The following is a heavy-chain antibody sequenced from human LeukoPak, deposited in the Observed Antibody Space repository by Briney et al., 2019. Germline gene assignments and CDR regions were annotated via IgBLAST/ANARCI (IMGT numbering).Heavy chain of an antibody. J-gene: IGHJ3*02. CDR1: GFTFSSYW. CDR3: ARVTSSGFYDAFDT. CDR2: INSDGSST. V-gene: IGHV3-74*01. Sequence: QPGGSLRLSCAASGFTFSSYWMHWVRQAPGKGLVWVSRINSDGSSTSYADSVKGRFTISRDNAKNTLYLQMNSLRAEDTAVYYCARVTSSGFYDAFDTWGQGTMVTVSS. D-gene: IGHD6-19*01.